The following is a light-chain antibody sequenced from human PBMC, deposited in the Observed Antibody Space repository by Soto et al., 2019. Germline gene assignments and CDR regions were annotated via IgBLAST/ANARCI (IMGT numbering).Light chain of an antibody. CDR1: QSISSW. CDR3: QQYSSPRP. V-gene: IGKV1-5*01. CDR2: DAS. J-gene: IGKJ1*01. Sequence: DIQMTQSPSTLSASVGDRVTITCRASQSISSWLAWYQQKPGKAPKLLIYDASSLESGVPSRFSGSGSGTEFTLTISSLQPDDFATYYCQQYSSPRPFGQGTKVEIK.